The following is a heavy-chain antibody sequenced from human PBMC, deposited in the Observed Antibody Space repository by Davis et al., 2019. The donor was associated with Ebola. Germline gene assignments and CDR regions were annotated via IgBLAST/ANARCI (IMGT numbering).Heavy chain of an antibody. Sequence: HTGGSLRLSCAASGFTFSNYWMHWVRQAPGKGLVWVSRIKTDGSLIGYGASVQGRFIISRDNAKNTVYLQMNDLRAEDTAVYYCAREGRVFALDYWGQGALVTVSS. V-gene: IGHV3-74*01. CDR2: IKTDGSLI. CDR3: AREGRVFALDY. J-gene: IGHJ4*02. D-gene: IGHD3-3*01. CDR1: GFTFSNYW.